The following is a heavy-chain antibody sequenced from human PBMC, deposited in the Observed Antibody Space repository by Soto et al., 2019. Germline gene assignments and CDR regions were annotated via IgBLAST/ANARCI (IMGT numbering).Heavy chain of an antibody. Sequence: ASVKVSCKVSGYTLTELSMHWVRQAPGKGLEWMGGFDPEDGETIYAQKFQGRVTMTEDTSTDTAYMELSSLRSEDTAVYYCATDSPFYRSSFAFDIWCQGTMVTVSS. CDR1: GYTLTELS. CDR3: ATDSPFYRSSFAFDI. J-gene: IGHJ3*02. V-gene: IGHV1-24*01. D-gene: IGHD6-6*01. CDR2: FDPEDGET.